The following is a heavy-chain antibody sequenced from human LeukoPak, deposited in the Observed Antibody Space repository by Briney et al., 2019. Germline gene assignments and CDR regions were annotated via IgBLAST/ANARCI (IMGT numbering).Heavy chain of an antibody. CDR3: ARGLYGDYSFDY. D-gene: IGHD4-17*01. CDR2: IYYSGST. Sequence: SETLSLTCTVSGGSISSYYWSWIRQPPGKGLEWIGYIYYSGSTNYNPSLKSRVTISVDTSKNQFSLKLSSVTAADTAVYYCARGLYGDYSFDYWGQGTLVTVSS. V-gene: IGHV4-59*01. CDR1: GGSISSYY. J-gene: IGHJ4*02.